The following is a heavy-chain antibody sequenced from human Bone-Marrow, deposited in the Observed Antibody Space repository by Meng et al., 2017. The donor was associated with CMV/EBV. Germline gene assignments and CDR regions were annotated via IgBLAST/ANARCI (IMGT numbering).Heavy chain of an antibody. CDR2: VVPVLGIA. D-gene: IGHD1-20*01. Sequence: SVKVSCKASGGSFSTYGINWVRQAPGQGLEWMGGVVPVLGIANSAQKFQGRVTITTDESTSTAYMELSRLRSDDTAVYYCARDAINWLDYWGQGTLVTVSS. CDR1: GGSFSTYG. J-gene: IGHJ4*02. CDR3: ARDAINWLDY. V-gene: IGHV1-69*10.